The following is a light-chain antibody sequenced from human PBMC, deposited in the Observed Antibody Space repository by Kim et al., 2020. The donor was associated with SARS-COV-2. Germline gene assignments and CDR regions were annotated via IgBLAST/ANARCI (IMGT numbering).Light chain of an antibody. CDR2: RNS. Sequence: GQRVTISCSGSSSNIGSKYVYWYQQLPGTAPKLLIYRNSQRPSGVPDRFSGSKSGTSASLAISGLRSEDEADYYCAAWDDSLSGWVFGGGTKVTVL. J-gene: IGLJ3*02. CDR3: AAWDDSLSGWV. V-gene: IGLV1-47*01. CDR1: SSNIGSKY.